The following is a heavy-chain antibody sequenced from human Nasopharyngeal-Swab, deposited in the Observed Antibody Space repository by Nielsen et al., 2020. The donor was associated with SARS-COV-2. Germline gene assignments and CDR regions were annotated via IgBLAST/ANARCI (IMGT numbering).Heavy chain of an antibody. J-gene: IGHJ5*02. V-gene: IGHV1-69*13. CDR3: ARDPRSFNSGNNTSRWWFDP. D-gene: IGHD1-26*01. CDR2: IIPIFGTA. Sequence: SVKVSCKASRGTFSSYAISWVRQAPGQGLEWMGGIIPIFGTANYAQKFQGRVTITADESTSTAYMELSSLRSEDTAVYYCARDPRSFNSGNNTSRWWFDPWGQGTLVTVSS. CDR1: RGTFSSYA.